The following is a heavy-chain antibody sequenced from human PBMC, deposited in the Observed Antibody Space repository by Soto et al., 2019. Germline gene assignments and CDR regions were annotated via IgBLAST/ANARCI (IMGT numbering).Heavy chain of an antibody. CDR3: ARGYCSGGSCYDQMEYFQH. J-gene: IGHJ1*01. D-gene: IGHD2-15*01. Sequence: SETLSLTCTVSGGSISSYYWSWIRQPPGKGLEWIGYIYYSGSTNYNPSLKSRVTISVDTSKNQFSLKLSSVTAADTAVYYCARGYCSGGSCYDQMEYFQHWGQGTLVTVSS. CDR2: IYYSGST. CDR1: GGSISSYY. V-gene: IGHV4-59*01.